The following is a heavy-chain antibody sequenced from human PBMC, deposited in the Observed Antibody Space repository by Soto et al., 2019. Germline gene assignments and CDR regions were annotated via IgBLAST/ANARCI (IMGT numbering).Heavy chain of an antibody. CDR2: IVPNVGTV. CDR1: GAPLGSFIPYP. D-gene: IGHD3-3*01. J-gene: IGHJ4*02. V-gene: IGHV1-69*06. Sequence: QVQLVQSGPEVKKPGSSVKVSGRTSGAPLGSFIPYPLTWGRKAPGQGLGWMGGIVPNVGTVNYAQRFQGRVTITADKSTGTSYMELNNLRSEDTALYYCARRDTSGFLRYFDTWGQGTLVTVS. CDR3: ARRDTSGFLRYFDT.